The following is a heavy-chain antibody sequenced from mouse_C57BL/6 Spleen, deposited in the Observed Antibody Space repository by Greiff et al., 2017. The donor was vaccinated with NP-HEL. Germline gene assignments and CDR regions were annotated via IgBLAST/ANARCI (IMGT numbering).Heavy chain of an antibody. D-gene: IGHD2-4*01. CDR1: GYTFTSYW. CDR2: IYPGSGST. V-gene: IGHV1-55*01. J-gene: IGHJ1*03. CDR3: AKDYDGRGFWYFDV. Sequence: QVQLQQPGAELVKPGASVKMSCKASGYTFTSYWITWVKQRPGQGLEWIGDIYPGSGSTNYNEKFKSKATLTVDTSSSTADMQLSSLTSEDSAVYYGAKDYDGRGFWYFDVWGTGTTVTVSS.